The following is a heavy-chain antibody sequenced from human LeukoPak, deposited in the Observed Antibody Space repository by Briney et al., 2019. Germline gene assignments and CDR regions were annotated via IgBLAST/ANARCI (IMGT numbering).Heavy chain of an antibody. CDR1: GGTFSSYA. CDR2: IIPIFGTA. Sequence: SVKVSCKASGGTFSSYAISWVRQAPGQGLEWIGRIIPIFGTANYAQKFQGRVTITTDESTSTAYMELSSLRSEDTAVYYCARDSHYGDYAPPLFDYWGQGTLVTVSS. D-gene: IGHD4-17*01. V-gene: IGHV1-69*05. J-gene: IGHJ4*02. CDR3: ARDSHYGDYAPPLFDY.